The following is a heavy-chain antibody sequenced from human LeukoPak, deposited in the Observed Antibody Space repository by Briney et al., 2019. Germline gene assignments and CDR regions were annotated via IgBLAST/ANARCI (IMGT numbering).Heavy chain of an antibody. Sequence: GSSVKVSCKASGGTLSSYAISWVRQAPGQGLEWMGGIIPIFGTANYAQKFQGRVTITADESTSTAYMELSSLRSEDTAVYYCAVRISIAVADKYFQHWGQGTLVTVSS. CDR3: AVRISIAVADKYFQH. CDR2: IIPIFGTA. V-gene: IGHV1-69*13. CDR1: GGTLSSYA. D-gene: IGHD6-19*01. J-gene: IGHJ1*01.